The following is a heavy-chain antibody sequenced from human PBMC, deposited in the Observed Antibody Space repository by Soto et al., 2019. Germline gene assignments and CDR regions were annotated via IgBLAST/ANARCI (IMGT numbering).Heavy chain of an antibody. D-gene: IGHD3-10*01. CDR3: ARAATGTFSIWYYYYYMDV. J-gene: IGHJ6*03. Sequence: GGSLRLSCAASGFTFSSYWMHWVRQAPGKGLVWVSRINSDGSSTSYADSVKGRFTISRDNAKNTLYLQMNSLRAEDTAVYYCARAATGTFSIWYYYYYMDVWGKGTTVTVSS. CDR1: GFTFSSYW. CDR2: INSDGSST. V-gene: IGHV3-74*01.